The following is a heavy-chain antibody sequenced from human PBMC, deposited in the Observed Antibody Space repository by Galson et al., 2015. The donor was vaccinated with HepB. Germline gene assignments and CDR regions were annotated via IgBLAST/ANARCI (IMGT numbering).Heavy chain of an antibody. J-gene: IGHJ4*02. D-gene: IGHD2-8*02. V-gene: IGHV3-30*18. Sequence: SLRLSCAASGFTFSSYGMHWVRQAPGKGLEWVAVISYDGSNKYYADSVKGRFTISRDNSKNTLYLQMNSLRAEDTAVYYCAKAGGGVPDYWGQGTLVTVPS. CDR3: AKAGGGVPDY. CDR1: GFTFSSYG. CDR2: ISYDGSNK.